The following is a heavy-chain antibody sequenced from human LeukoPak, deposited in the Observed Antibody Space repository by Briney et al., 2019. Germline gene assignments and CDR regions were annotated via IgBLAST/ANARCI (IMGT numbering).Heavy chain of an antibody. CDR1: GFTFSSYA. CDR2: IWYDGSNK. D-gene: IGHD3-3*02. Sequence: GRSLRLSCAASGFTFSSYAMHWVRQAPGKGLEWVAVIWYDGSNKYYADSVKGRFTISRDNSKNTLYLQMNSLRAEDTAVYYCARDYSIYYFDYWGQGTLVTVSS. CDR3: ARDYSIYYFDY. J-gene: IGHJ4*02. V-gene: IGHV3-33*08.